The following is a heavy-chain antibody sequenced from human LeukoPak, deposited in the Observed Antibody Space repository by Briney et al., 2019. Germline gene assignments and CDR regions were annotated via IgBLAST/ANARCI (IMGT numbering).Heavy chain of an antibody. D-gene: IGHD3-22*01. CDR3: AIDNDSSGYYYGYFDY. CDR2: ISYDGSNK. CDR1: GFTFSSYE. J-gene: IGHJ4*02. V-gene: IGHV3-30*04. Sequence: GGSLRLSRAASGFTFSSYEMNWVRQAPGKGLEWVAVISYDGSNKYYADSVKGRFTIPRDNSKNTLYLQMNSLRAEDTAVYYCAIDNDSSGYYYGYFDYWGQGTLVTVSS.